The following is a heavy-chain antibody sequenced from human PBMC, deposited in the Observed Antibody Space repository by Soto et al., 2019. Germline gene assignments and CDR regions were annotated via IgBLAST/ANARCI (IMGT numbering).Heavy chain of an antibody. D-gene: IGHD6-6*01. CDR1: GYSFSSYW. Sequence: LKLSCQGSGYSFSSYWIGWVRQMPGKGLEWMGIIYPVDSDTRYSPSFQGQVTISADKSISTAYLQWSSLKASDTAMYYCVRQTPPGSSSHGLDFWGQGTLVTVSS. J-gene: IGHJ4*02. V-gene: IGHV5-51*01. CDR2: IYPVDSDT. CDR3: VRQTPPGSSSHGLDF.